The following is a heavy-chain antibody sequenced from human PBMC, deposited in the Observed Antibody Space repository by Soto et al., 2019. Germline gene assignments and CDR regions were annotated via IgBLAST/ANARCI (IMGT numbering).Heavy chain of an antibody. CDR1: GGSISSYY. J-gene: IGHJ5*02. CDR3: VAAGYSSSWYGYNWFDP. D-gene: IGHD6-13*01. Sequence: SETLSLTCTVSGGSISSYYWSCIRQPPGKGLEWIGYIYYSGSTNYNPSLKSRVTISVDTSKNQFSLKLSSVTAADTAVYYCVAAGYSSSWYGYNWFDPWGQGTLVTVSS. CDR2: IYYSGST. V-gene: IGHV4-59*01.